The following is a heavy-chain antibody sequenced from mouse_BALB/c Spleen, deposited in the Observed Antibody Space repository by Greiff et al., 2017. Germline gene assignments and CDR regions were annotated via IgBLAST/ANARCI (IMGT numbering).Heavy chain of an antibody. CDR3: ASYPLFAY. D-gene: IGHD5-5*01. CDR2: IYPGGGYT. J-gene: IGHJ3*01. V-gene: IGHV1-63*02. Sequence: VQLQQSGAELVRPGTSVKISCKASGYTFTNYWLGWVKQRPGHGLEWIGDIYPGGGYTNYNEKFKGKATLTADTSSSTAYMQLSSLTSEVSAVYFCASYPLFAYWGQGTLVTVSA. CDR1: GYTFTNYW.